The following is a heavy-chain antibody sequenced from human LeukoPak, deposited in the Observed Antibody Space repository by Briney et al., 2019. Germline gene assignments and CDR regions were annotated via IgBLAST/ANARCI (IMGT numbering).Heavy chain of an antibody. CDR1: GFTFSNYW. CDR2: INQDGSLK. Sequence: GGSLRLSCGASGFTFSNYWMSWVRQAPGKGLEWVASINQDGSLKNDVDSLEGRFTISRDNAKSSVFLQMNSLRAEDTAVYYCAKGSAVVVVAATVFDYWGQGTLVTVSS. CDR3: AKGSAVVVVAATVFDY. J-gene: IGHJ4*02. D-gene: IGHD2-15*01. V-gene: IGHV3-7*03.